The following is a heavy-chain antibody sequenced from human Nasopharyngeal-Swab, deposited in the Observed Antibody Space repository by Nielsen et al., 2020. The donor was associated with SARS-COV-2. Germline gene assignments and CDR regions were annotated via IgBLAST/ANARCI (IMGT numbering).Heavy chain of an antibody. D-gene: IGHD6-19*01. CDR2: MNPNSGNT. CDR3: ARDTSGSIAVADY. Sequence: ASVKVFCKASGYTFTSYDFNWVRQATGQGLEWMGWMNPNSGNTGYAQKFQGRVTMTRNTSISTAYMELSSLRSEDTAVYYCARDTSGSIAVADYWGQGTLVTVSS. V-gene: IGHV1-8*01. CDR1: GYTFTSYD. J-gene: IGHJ4*02.